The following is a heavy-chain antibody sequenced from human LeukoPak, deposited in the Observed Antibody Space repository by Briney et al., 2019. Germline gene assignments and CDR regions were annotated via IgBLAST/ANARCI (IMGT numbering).Heavy chain of an antibody. J-gene: IGHJ3*02. Sequence: SETLSLTCAVYGGSFSGYYWSWLRQPPGKGLEWIGEINHSGSTNYNPSLKSRVTISVDTSKNQFSLKLSSVTAADTAVYYCARGRRNFIIAAAAGGSFDIWGQGTMVTVSS. V-gene: IGHV4-34*01. CDR3: ARGRRNFIIAAAAGGSFDI. D-gene: IGHD6-13*01. CDR1: GGSFSGYY. CDR2: INHSGST.